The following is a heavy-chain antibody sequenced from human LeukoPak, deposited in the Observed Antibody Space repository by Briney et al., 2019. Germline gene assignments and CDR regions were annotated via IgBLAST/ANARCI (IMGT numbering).Heavy chain of an antibody. CDR2: ISGSSGST. CDR3: AKDRGSSSLYFDY. D-gene: IGHD6-13*01. CDR1: GFTLSSYA. J-gene: IGHJ4*02. V-gene: IGHV3-23*01. Sequence: GGSLRLSCAASGFTLSSYAMSWVRQAPGKGLEWVSAISGSSGSTYYADSVKGRFTISGDNSKNTLYLQMSSLRAEDTAVYYCAKDRGSSSLYFDYWGQGTLVTVSS.